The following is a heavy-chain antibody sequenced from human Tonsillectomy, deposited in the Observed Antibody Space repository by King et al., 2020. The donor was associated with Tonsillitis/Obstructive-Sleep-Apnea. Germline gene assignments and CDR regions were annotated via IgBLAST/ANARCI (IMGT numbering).Heavy chain of an antibody. CDR1: GGSISSYY. V-gene: IGHV4-59*01. Sequence: VQLQESGPGLVKPSETLSLTCTVSGGSISSYYWSWIRQPPGKGLEWIGYIYYSGSTNYNPSLKSRVTISVDTSENQFSLKLSSVPAADTAVYYCARAISSSSFAFDIWGQGTMVTVSS. CDR2: IYYSGST. J-gene: IGHJ3*02. CDR3: ARAISSSSFAFDI. D-gene: IGHD6-6*01.